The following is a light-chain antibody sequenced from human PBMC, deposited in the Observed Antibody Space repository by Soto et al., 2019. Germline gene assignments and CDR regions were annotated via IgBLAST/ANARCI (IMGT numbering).Light chain of an antibody. Sequence: DIVMTQSPDSLAVSLGERATTNCKSSQSVLYSSNNKNYLAWYQQKPGQPPKLLIYWASTRESGVPDRFSGSGSGTDFTLTISSLQAEDVAVYYCQQYYSTPTFGGGTKVDIK. CDR3: QQYYSTPT. CDR2: WAS. V-gene: IGKV4-1*01. CDR1: QSVLYSSNNKNY. J-gene: IGKJ4*01.